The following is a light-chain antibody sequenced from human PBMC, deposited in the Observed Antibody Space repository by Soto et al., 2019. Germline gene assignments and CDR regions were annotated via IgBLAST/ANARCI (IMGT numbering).Light chain of an antibody. V-gene: IGLV1-47*01. J-gene: IGLJ3*02. CDR1: SSNIGSNF. CDR2: RTD. CDR3: AAWDNSLRWV. Sequence: QSVLSQPPSASGAPGQRVTISCSESSSNIGSNFVYWYQQLPGTAPKLLIYRTDQRPSGVPDRFSGSKPGASASLVISGLRSEDEADYYCAAWDNSLRWVFGGGTKLTVL.